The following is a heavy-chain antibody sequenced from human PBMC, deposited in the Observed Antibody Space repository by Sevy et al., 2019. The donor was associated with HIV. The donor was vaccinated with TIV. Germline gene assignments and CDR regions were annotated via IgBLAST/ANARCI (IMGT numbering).Heavy chain of an antibody. V-gene: IGHV4-38-2*02. CDR2: FYHSGSS. Sequence: SETLSLTYTVSGYSITSDYYWGWIRQPPGKGLEYIGSFYHSGSSYYNPSLKSRVTMSVDTSKNQFSLRLSSVTAADTAVYYCAREKGTWELGDNYFDYWGQGTMVTVSS. J-gene: IGHJ4*02. CDR1: GYSITSDYY. CDR3: AREKGTWELGDNYFDY. D-gene: IGHD1-26*01.